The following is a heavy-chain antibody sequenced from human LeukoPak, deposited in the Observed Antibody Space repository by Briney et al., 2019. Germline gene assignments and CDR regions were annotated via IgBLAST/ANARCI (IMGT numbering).Heavy chain of an antibody. CDR1: GFTFSSHW. J-gene: IGHJ4*02. D-gene: IGHD4-23*01. CDR2: INRDGSVT. Sequence: AGGSQRLPCAAYGFTFSSHWMQWVRQAPGKGLVWVSRINRDGSVTGHADSVKGRFTISRDNVKNTLYLQMNRVRAEDTAVYFCAREGSTALTRIDYWGQGSLVTVSS. CDR3: AREGSTALTRIDY. V-gene: IGHV3-74*01.